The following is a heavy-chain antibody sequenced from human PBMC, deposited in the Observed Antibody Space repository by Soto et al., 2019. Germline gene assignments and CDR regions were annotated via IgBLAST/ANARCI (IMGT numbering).Heavy chain of an antibody. V-gene: IGHV3-23*01. CDR2: ISGSGGTT. Sequence: GGSLSLSCTASGFTFRSYAMSWVRQAPGKGLEWVSAISGSGGTTYYADSVKGRFTISRDNSKNTLYLQMNSLRAEDTAVYYCVLWPPYYFDYWGQGTLVTVS. CDR3: VLWPPYYFDY. CDR1: GFTFRSYA. J-gene: IGHJ4*02. D-gene: IGHD3-10*01.